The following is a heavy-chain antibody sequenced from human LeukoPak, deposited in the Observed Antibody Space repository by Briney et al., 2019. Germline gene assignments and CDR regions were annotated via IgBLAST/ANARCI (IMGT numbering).Heavy chain of an antibody. CDR3: AKGGAYGSGSYCDY. D-gene: IGHD3-10*01. V-gene: IGHV3-23*02. J-gene: IGHJ4*02. CDR1: GFTFNGHG. CDR2: ISGGGSDT. Sequence: PGGSLRLSCAGSGFTFNGHGIHLGRQVPGKGQESVAAISGGGSDTYNEDAVKGRFTISRDNYKSTLSLQMNSVRAEDTGVYYCAKGGAYGSGSYCDYWGQGTLVSV.